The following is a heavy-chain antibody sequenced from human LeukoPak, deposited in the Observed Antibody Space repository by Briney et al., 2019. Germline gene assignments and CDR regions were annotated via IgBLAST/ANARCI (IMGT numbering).Heavy chain of an antibody. CDR3: AKRGSAWDLDY. CDR1: GFTFSSYG. Sequence: PGRSLRLSCAASGFTFSSYGMHWVRQAPGKGLEWVAVIWYDGSNKYYADSVKGRFTISRDNSPNTLYLQLNSLRAEDTAVYYCAKRGSAWDLDYWGQGTLVTVSS. D-gene: IGHD6-25*01. CDR2: IWYDGSNK. J-gene: IGHJ4*02. V-gene: IGHV3-33*06.